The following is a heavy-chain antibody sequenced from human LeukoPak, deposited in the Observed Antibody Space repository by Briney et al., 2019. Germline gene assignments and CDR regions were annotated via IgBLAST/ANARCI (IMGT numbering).Heavy chain of an antibody. CDR1: GSTLSRYW. V-gene: IGHV3-74*01. J-gene: IGHJ4*02. CDR2: VKSDGSDT. D-gene: IGHD3-10*01. CDR3: TTGIGNYYYY. Sequence: GGSLRLSCAASGSTLSRYWMHWVLQAPGKGLLWVSRVKSDGSDTIYADSVKGRFTISRDNAKNTLYLQMDSLRAEDTAVYYCTTGIGNYYYYWGQGTLVTVAS.